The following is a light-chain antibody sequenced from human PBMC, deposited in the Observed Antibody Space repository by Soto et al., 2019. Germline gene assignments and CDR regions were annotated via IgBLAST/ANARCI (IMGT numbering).Light chain of an antibody. V-gene: IGKV3-11*01. CDR3: QQRSNWLWT. CDR1: QSVSSN. CDR2: GAS. J-gene: IGKJ1*01. Sequence: EIVMTQSPATLSVSPGERATLSRRASQSVSSNLAWYQQKPGQLPRLLISGASVRASGIPARFSGSGSGTDFTLTISSLEPEDFAVYYCQQRSNWLWTFGQGTKVDI.